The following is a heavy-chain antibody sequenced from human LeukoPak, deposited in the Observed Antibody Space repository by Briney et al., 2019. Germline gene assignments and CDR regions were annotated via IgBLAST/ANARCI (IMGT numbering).Heavy chain of an antibody. J-gene: IGHJ4*02. CDR2: IRYDGSNK. Sequence: GGSLRLSCAASGFTFSLYDMSWVRQAPGKGLEWVAFIRYDGSNKYYADSVKGRFTISRDNSKNTLYLQMNSLRAEDTAVYYCAKDKGYQLLSLLFDYWGQGTLVTVSS. D-gene: IGHD2-2*01. CDR1: GFTFSLYD. CDR3: AKDKGYQLLSLLFDY. V-gene: IGHV3-30*02.